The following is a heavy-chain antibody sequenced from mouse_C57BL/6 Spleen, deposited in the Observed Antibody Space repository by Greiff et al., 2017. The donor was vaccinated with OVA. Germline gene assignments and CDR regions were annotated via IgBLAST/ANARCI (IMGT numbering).Heavy chain of an antibody. Sequence: EVMLVESGGGLVKPGGSLKLSCAASGFTFSDYGMHWVRQAPEKGLEWVAYISSGSSTIYYADTVKGRFTISRVNAKNTLFLQMTSLRSEDTAMYYCARPPITTVVASPLGYAMDYWGQGTSVTVSS. J-gene: IGHJ4*01. CDR1: GFTFSDYG. V-gene: IGHV5-17*01. CDR2: ISSGSSTI. D-gene: IGHD1-1*01. CDR3: ARPPITTVVASPLGYAMDY.